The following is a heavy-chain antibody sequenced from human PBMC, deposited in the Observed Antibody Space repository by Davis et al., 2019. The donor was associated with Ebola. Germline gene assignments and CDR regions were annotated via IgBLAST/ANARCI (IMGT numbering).Heavy chain of an antibody. CDR2: IYPGDSDT. Sequence: PGGSLRLSCKGSGYSFTSYWIGWVRQMPGKGLEWMGIIYPGDSDTRYSPSFQGQVTISADKSISTAYLQWSSLKASDTAMYYCARSVEMATITGFDYWGQGTLVTVSS. CDR3: ARSVEMATITGFDY. J-gene: IGHJ4*02. CDR1: GYSFTSYW. V-gene: IGHV5-51*01. D-gene: IGHD5-24*01.